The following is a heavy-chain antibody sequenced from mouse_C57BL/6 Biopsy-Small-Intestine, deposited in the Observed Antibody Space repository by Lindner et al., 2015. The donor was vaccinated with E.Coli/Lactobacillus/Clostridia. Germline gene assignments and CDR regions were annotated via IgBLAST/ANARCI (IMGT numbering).Heavy chain of an antibody. V-gene: IGHV10-1*01. CDR3: VGDGYAMDY. Sequence: VQLQESGGGLVQPKGSSKLSCAASGFSFNTYAMNWVRQAPGKGLEWVARIRSKSNNYATYYADSVKDRFTISRDDSESMLYLQMNNLKTEDTAMYYCVGDGYAMDYWGQGTSVTVSS. CDR2: IRSKSNNYAT. CDR1: GFSFNTYA. J-gene: IGHJ4*01.